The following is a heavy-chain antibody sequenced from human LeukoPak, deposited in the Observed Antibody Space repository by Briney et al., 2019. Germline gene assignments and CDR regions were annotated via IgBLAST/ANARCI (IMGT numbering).Heavy chain of an antibody. CDR1: GYTFTSYG. D-gene: IGHD3-10*01. CDR3: ARDHPDYGSGSYYNVGWFDP. CDR2: ISAYNGNT. J-gene: IGHJ5*02. V-gene: IGHV1-18*04. Sequence: ASVKVSCKASGYTFTSYGISWVRQAPGQGLEWMGWISAYNGNTNYAQKLQGRVTMTTDTSTSTAYMELRSLRSDDTAVYYCARDHPDYGSGSYYNVGWFDPWGQGNLVTVSS.